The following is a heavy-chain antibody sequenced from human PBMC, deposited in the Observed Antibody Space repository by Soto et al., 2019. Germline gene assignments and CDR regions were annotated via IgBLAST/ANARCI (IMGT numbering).Heavy chain of an antibody. CDR1: GYTFTGYY. V-gene: IGHV1-2*04. CDR2: INPNSGGT. CDR3: ARGGASGYDYPVLEWGMDV. J-gene: IGHJ6*02. D-gene: IGHD5-12*01. Sequence: SVKVSCKASGYTFTGYYMHWVRQAPGQGLEWMGWINPNSGGTNYAQKFQGWVTMTRDTSISTAYMELSRLRSDDTAVYYCARGGASGYDYPVLEWGMDVWGQGTTVTVSS.